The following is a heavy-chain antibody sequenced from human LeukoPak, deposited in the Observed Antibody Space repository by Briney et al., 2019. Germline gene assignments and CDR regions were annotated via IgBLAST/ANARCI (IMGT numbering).Heavy chain of an antibody. V-gene: IGHV5-10-1*01. CDR1: GYSFTSYW. CDR2: IDPSDSYT. CDR3: ARRRGYSGYCSGGSCYPSLYYFGY. J-gene: IGHJ4*02. Sequence: GESLRISCKGSGYSFTSYWISWVRQMPGKGLEWMGRIDPSDSYTNYSPSFQGDATISADKSISTAYLQWSSLKASDTAMYYCARRRGYSGYCSGGSCYPSLYYFGYWGQGTLVTVSS. D-gene: IGHD2-15*01.